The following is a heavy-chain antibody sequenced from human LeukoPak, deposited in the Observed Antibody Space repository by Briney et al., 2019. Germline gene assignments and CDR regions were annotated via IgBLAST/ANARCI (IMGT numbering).Heavy chain of an antibody. CDR3: ATGGGQFVRSYYYYYMDV. D-gene: IGHD6-6*01. CDR2: IIPIFGTA. Sequence: ASVKVSCKASGGTFSSYAISWVRQAPGQGLEWMGGIIPIFGTANYAQKFQGRVTITTDESTSTAYMELSSLRAEDTAVYYCATGGGQFVRSYYYYYMDVWGKGTTVTVSS. CDR1: GGTFSSYA. J-gene: IGHJ6*03. V-gene: IGHV1-69*05.